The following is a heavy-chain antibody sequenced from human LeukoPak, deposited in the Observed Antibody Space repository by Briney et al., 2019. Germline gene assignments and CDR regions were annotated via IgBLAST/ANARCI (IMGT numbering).Heavy chain of an antibody. CDR1: GGSFSGYC. D-gene: IGHD6-19*01. V-gene: IGHV4-34*01. Sequence: SETLSLTCAVYGGSFSGYCWSWIRQPPGKGLEWIGEINHSGSTNYNPSLKSRVTISVDTSKNQFSLKLSSVTAADTAVYYCARDVAGTGFDYWGQGTLVTVSS. CDR2: INHSGST. CDR3: ARDVAGTGFDY. J-gene: IGHJ4*02.